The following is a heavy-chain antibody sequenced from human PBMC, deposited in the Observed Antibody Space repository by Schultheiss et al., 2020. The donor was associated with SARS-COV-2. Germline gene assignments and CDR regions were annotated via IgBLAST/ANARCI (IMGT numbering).Heavy chain of an antibody. V-gene: IGHV4-39*07. CDR1: GGSISSSSYY. J-gene: IGHJ4*02. CDR3: ARAYSSGSLFDY. D-gene: IGHD3-22*01. Sequence: GSLRLSCTVSGGSISSSSYYWGWIRQPPGKGLEWIGSIYYSGSTYYNPSLKSRVTISVDTSKNQFSLKLSSVTAADTAVYYCARAYSSGSLFDYWGQGTLVTVSS. CDR2: IYYSGST.